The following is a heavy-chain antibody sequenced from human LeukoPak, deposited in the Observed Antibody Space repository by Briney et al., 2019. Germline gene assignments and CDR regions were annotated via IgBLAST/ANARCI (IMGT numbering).Heavy chain of an antibody. Sequence: SETLSLTCAVYGGSFSGYYWSWIRQPPGKGLEWIGEINHSGSTNYNPSLKSRVTISVETSTNQFSLKLSSVTAADTAVYYCARSRPYGSGSYYRYYYYYGMDVWGQGTTVTVSS. D-gene: IGHD3-10*01. V-gene: IGHV4-34*01. CDR1: GGSFSGYY. CDR3: ARSRPYGSGSYYRYYYYYGMDV. CDR2: INHSGST. J-gene: IGHJ6*02.